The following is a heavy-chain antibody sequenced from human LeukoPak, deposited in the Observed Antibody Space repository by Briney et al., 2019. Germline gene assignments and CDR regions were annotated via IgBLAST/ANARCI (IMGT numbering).Heavy chain of an antibody. J-gene: IGHJ4*02. CDR2: IYYSGST. Sequence: SETLSLTCTVSGGSISSYYWSWICQPPGKGLEWIGYIYYSGSTEYNPSLKSRVTISVDASKNQFSLKLSSVTAADTAVYYCARALNYGGPFDYWGQGTLVTVSS. V-gene: IGHV4-59*01. CDR1: GGSISSYY. D-gene: IGHD4-23*01. CDR3: ARALNYGGPFDY.